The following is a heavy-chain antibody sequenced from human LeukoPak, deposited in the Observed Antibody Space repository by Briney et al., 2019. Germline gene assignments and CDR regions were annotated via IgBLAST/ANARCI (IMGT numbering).Heavy chain of an antibody. CDR2: IYPGDSDT. Sequence: GESLKISCKGSGYSFTSYWIGWVRQMPGKGLEWMGIIYPGDSDTRYSPSFQGQVTISADKSISTAYLQWSNLKASDTAMYYCARQGGDDYGDYVWDYWGQGTLVTVSS. V-gene: IGHV5-51*01. J-gene: IGHJ4*02. D-gene: IGHD4-17*01. CDR1: GYSFTSYW. CDR3: ARQGGDDYGDYVWDY.